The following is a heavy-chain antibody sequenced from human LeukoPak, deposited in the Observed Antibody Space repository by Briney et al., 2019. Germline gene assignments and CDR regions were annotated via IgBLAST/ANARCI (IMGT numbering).Heavy chain of an antibody. J-gene: IGHJ6*03. CDR3: ASEVRDITIFGVVRWDYMDV. Sequence: SETLSLTCTVSGGSISSSSYDWGWLRQPPGKGLEWIGSIYYSGSTYYNPSLKSRVTISVDTSKNQFSLKLSSVTAADTAVYYCASEVRDITIFGVVRWDYMDVWGKGTTVTVSS. D-gene: IGHD3-3*01. CDR2: IYYSGST. CDR1: GGSISSSSYD. V-gene: IGHV4-39*07.